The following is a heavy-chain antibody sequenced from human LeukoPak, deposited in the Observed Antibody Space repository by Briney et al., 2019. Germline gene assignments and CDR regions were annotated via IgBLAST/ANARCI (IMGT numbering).Heavy chain of an antibody. D-gene: IGHD5-18*01. CDR3: AKIWEIQLGNDAFDI. J-gene: IGHJ3*02. CDR1: GFTFSSYG. Sequence: GGSLRLSCAASGFTFSSYGMHWVRQAPGKGLEWVAVISYDGSNKYYADSVKGRFTISRDNSKNTLYLQMNSLRAEDTAVYYCAKIWEIQLGNDAFDIWGQGTMVTVSS. V-gene: IGHV3-30*18. CDR2: ISYDGSNK.